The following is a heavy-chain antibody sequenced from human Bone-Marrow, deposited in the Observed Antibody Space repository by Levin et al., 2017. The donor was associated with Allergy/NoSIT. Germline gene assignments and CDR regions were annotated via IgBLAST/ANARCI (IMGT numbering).Heavy chain of an antibody. V-gene: IGHV3-11*03. Sequence: LSLPCAASGFTFRDYYMSWVRQAPGKGLEWVSYISGSSGYTSYADSVKGRFTISRDNAKNSLYLQMSSLRADDTAVYYCASLPTSMTATGTDIIDYWGQGTLVTVSS. CDR1: GFTFRDYY. CDR3: ASLPTSMTATGTDIIDY. J-gene: IGHJ4*02. D-gene: IGHD6-13*01. CDR2: ISGSSGYT.